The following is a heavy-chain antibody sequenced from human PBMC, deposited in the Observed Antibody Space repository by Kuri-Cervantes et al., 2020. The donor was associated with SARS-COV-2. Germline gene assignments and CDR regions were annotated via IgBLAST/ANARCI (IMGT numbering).Heavy chain of an antibody. CDR3: ARPQGVLVTGYFDY. CDR1: GGSFSGYY. J-gene: IGHJ4*02. CDR2: INHSGST. Sequence: ESLKISCAVYGGSFSGYYWSWIRQPPGKGLEWIGEINHSGSTNYNPSPKSRVTVSVDTSKNQFPLMLSSVTAADTAVYYCARPQGVLVTGYFDYWGQGTLVTVSS. D-gene: IGHD3-9*01. V-gene: IGHV4-34*01.